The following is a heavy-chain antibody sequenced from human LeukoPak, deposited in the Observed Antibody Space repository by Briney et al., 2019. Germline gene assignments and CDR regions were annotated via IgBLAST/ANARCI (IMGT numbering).Heavy chain of an antibody. CDR1: EFTVSSTY. CDR3: TTDLGYYDSSGYSYGLSPDAFDI. V-gene: IGHV3-15*01. CDR2: IKSKTDGGTT. Sequence: GGSLRLSCAASEFTVSSTYITWLRQAPGKGLEWVGRIKSKTDGGTTDYAAPVKGRFTISRDDSKNTLYLQMNSLKTEDTAVYYCTTDLGYYDSSGYSYGLSPDAFDIWGQGTMVTVSS. D-gene: IGHD3-22*01. J-gene: IGHJ3*02.